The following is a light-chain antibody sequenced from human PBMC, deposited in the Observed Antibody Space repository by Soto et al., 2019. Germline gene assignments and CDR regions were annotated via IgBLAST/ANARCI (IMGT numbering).Light chain of an antibody. J-gene: IGLJ2*01. CDR3: SSYTSSSTLAVV. V-gene: IGLV2-14*01. CDR2: EVN. Sequence: QSVLTQPASVSGSPGQSITISCTGTRSDIGGYNYVSWYQHHPDRAPKLIIYEVNNRPSGVSNRFSGSKSGNTASLTISGLQADDEADYYCSSYTSSSTLAVVFGGGTKVTVL. CDR1: RSDIGGYNY.